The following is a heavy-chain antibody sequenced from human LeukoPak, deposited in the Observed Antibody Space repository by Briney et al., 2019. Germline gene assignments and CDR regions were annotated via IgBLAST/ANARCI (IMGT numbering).Heavy chain of an antibody. J-gene: IGHJ6*03. CDR3: ARAYYDSSGYPVYYYYYYMDV. V-gene: IGHV1-69*05. CDR1: GGTFSSYA. Sequence: SVKVSCKASGGTFSSYAISWVRQAPGQGLEWMGGIIPIFGTANYAQKFQGRVTITTDESTSTAYMELSSLRSEDTAVYYCARAYYDSSGYPVYYYYYYMDVWGKGTTVTVSS. CDR2: IIPIFGTA. D-gene: IGHD3-22*01.